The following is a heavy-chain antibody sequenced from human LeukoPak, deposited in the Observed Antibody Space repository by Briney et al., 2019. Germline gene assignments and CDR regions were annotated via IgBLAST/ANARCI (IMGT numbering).Heavy chain of an antibody. CDR2: IYYSGST. CDR1: GGSISSYY. Sequence: SQTLSLTCTVSGGSISSYYWSWIRQPPGKGLEWIGYIYYSGSTNYNPSLKSRVTISVDTSKNQFSLKLSSVTAADTAVYYCARIGGIGGDYFDYWGQGTLVTVSS. V-gene: IGHV4-59*01. D-gene: IGHD1-26*01. CDR3: ARIGGIGGDYFDY. J-gene: IGHJ4*02.